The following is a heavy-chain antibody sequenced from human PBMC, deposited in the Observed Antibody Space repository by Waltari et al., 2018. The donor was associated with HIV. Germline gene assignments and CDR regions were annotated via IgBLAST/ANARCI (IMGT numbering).Heavy chain of an antibody. CDR2: IYHSGST. Sequence: QVQLQESGPGLVKPSETLSLTCTVSGYSISSGYYWGWLRQPPGKGLEWIGSIYHSGSTYYNPSLKSRVTISVDTSKNQFSLKLSSVTAADTAVYYCARERGLERRPHPVDYWGQGTLVTVSS. CDR3: ARERGLERRPHPVDY. CDR1: GYSISSGYY. V-gene: IGHV4-38-2*02. D-gene: IGHD1-1*01. J-gene: IGHJ4*02.